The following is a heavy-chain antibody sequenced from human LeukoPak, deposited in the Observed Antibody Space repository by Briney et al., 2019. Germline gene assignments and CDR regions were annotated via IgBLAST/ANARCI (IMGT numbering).Heavy chain of an antibody. J-gene: IGHJ6*03. D-gene: IGHD2-2*01. CDR1: GFTFSSYS. CDR2: ISSSSNYI. V-gene: IGHV3-21*01. Sequence: PGGSLRLSCAASGFTFSSYSMNWVRQAPGKGLEWVSSISSSSNYIYYADSVKGRFTISRDNAKNSLYLQMNSLRAEDTAVYYCARHVVVPAESYYMDVWGKGTTVTVSS. CDR3: ARHVVVPAESYYMDV.